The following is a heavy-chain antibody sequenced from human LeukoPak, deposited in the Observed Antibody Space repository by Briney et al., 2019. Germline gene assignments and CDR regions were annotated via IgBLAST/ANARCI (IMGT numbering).Heavy chain of an antibody. CDR1: GDSISSSNW. CDR2: IYHSGST. V-gene: IGHV4-4*02. D-gene: IGHD3-10*01. Sequence: SGTLSLTCDVSGDSISSSNWWNWVRQPPGKGLEWIGGIYHSGSTNYNLSLKSRVTMSVDKSKNQFSLSLNSVTAADTAVYYCARDSGGENFDYWGQGTLVTVSS. CDR3: ARDSGGENFDY. J-gene: IGHJ4*02.